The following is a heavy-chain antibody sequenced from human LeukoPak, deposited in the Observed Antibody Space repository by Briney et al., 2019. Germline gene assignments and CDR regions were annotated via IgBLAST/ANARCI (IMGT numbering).Heavy chain of an antibody. CDR1: GFTFRSYG. V-gene: IGHV3-23*01. J-gene: IGHJ4*02. CDR3: AKNGVFSRIDY. D-gene: IGHD3-10*01. Sequence: PGETLRPSCAASGFTFRSYGMTWIRQAPGKGLEWVSSISSSSSYIYYADSVKGRFTISRDNSKNTLYLQMNSLRAEDTAVYYCAKNGVFSRIDYWGQGTLVTVSS. CDR2: ISSSSSYI.